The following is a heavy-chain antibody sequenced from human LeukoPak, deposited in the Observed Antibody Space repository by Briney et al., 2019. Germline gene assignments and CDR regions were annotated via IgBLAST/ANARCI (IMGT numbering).Heavy chain of an antibody. V-gene: IGHV3-30*02. CDR3: ARDLGYDSSGLVDY. J-gene: IGHJ4*02. D-gene: IGHD3-22*01. CDR1: GFTFSSYG. CDR2: IRYDGSNK. Sequence: GGSLRLSCAASGFTFSSYGMHWVRQAPGKGLEWVAFIRYDGSNKYYADSVKGRFTISRDNAKNTLYLQMNSLRAEDTAVYYCARDLGYDSSGLVDYWGQGTLVTVSS.